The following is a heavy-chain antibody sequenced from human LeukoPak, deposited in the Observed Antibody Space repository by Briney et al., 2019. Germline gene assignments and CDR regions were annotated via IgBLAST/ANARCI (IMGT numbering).Heavy chain of an antibody. CDR1: GGSISSGGYY. CDR3: ARADVFYGMDV. J-gene: IGHJ6*02. CDR2: IYHSGST. V-gene: IGHV4-30-2*01. D-gene: IGHD3-10*01. Sequence: SETLSLTCTVSGGSISSGGYYWSWIRQPPGKGLEWIGYIYHSGSTYYNPSLKSRVTISVDRSKNQFSLKLSSVTAADTAVYYCARADVFYGMDVWGQGTTVTVSS.